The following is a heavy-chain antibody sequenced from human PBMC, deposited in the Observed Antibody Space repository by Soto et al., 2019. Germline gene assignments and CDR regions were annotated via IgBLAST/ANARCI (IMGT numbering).Heavy chain of an antibody. CDR1: GFTFSTYW. Sequence: GGSLRLSCVASGFTFSTYWMSWVRQAPGKGLEWVANIKQDGSERCYVDSVKGRFPISGDNAKNSLFLQMNSRRAEDTAVYYCAKALTPPPTIFYYGSGSSKLGVDYRGQGTLVTGSS. CDR2: IKQDGSER. V-gene: IGHV3-7*03. D-gene: IGHD3-10*01. J-gene: IGHJ4*02. CDR3: AKALTPPPTIFYYGSGSSKLGVDY.